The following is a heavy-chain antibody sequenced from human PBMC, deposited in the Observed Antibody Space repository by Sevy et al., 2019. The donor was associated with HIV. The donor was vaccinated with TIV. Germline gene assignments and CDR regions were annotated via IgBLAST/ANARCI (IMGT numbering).Heavy chain of an antibody. J-gene: IGHJ1*01. V-gene: IGHV3-15*01. CDR3: TTGSSGYYYYFQH. CDR2: IKSKTDGGTT. D-gene: IGHD3-22*01. CDR1: GFTFSNAW. Sequence: LGGSLRLSCAASGFTFSNAWMSWVRQAPGKGLEWVGRIKSKTDGGTTDYAAPVKGRFTISRDDSKNTLYLQMNSLKTEDTAVYYCTTGSSGYYYYFQHWGQGTLVTVSS.